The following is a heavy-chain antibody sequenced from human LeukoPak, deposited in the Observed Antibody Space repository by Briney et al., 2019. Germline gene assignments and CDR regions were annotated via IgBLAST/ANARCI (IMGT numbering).Heavy chain of an antibody. CDR3: AREDSATVDY. J-gene: IGHJ4*02. V-gene: IGHV1-18*03. D-gene: IGHD5-18*01. CDR2: ISANTGNT. Sequence: GASVKVSYKASGYTFSTYGITWVRQAPGQGLEWMGWISANTGNTNYAQRLQGRVTMTTDTPTSTAYMELRSLRSDDMAVYYCAREDSATVDYWGQGTLVTVSS. CDR1: GYTFSTYG.